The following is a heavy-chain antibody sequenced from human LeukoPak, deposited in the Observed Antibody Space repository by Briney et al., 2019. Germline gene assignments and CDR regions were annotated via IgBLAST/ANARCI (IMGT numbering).Heavy chain of an antibody. CDR3: ASGYDSSGYYIGY. CDR1: GFTFSNYA. CDR2: ISGSGGST. Sequence: SGGSLRLSCGGSGFTFSNYAMSWARQAPGKGLEWVSAISGSGGSTYYADSVKGRFTISRDNSKNTLYLQMNSLRAEDTAVYYCASGYDSSGYYIGYWGQGTLVTVSS. J-gene: IGHJ4*02. D-gene: IGHD3-22*01. V-gene: IGHV3-23*01.